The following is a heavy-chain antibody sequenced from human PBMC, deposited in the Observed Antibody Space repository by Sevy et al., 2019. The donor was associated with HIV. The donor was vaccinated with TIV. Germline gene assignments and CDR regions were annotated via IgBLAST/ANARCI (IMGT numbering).Heavy chain of an antibody. J-gene: IGHJ4*02. D-gene: IGHD5-18*01. Sequence: GGSLRLSCAASGFTFSSYAMSWVRQAPGKGLEWVSAISGSGGSTYYADSVKGRFTISRDNSKNSLYLQMNCLRAEDTAVYYCAKASRNVDTAMVSSRGYWGQGTLVTVSS. CDR3: AKASRNVDTAMVSSRGY. CDR1: GFTFSSYA. V-gene: IGHV3-23*01. CDR2: ISGSGGST.